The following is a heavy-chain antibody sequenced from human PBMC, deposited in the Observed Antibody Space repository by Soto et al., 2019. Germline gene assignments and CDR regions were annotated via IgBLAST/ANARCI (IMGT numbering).Heavy chain of an antibody. D-gene: IGHD2-2*01. CDR1: GFTFSSYG. Sequence: GGSLRLSCAASGFTFSSYGMHWVRQAPGKGLEWVAAISYDEIDKKYASSVKGRFTVSRDNVKNTLSLQMNSLRPEDTAVYYCAKDSGYQLPDNYFYYGLDVWGQGVTVTVSS. J-gene: IGHJ6*02. CDR2: ISYDEIDK. V-gene: IGHV3-30*18. CDR3: AKDSGYQLPDNYFYYGLDV.